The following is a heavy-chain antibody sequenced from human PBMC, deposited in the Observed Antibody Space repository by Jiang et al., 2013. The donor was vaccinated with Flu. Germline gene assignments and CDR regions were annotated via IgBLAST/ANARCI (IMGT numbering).Heavy chain of an antibody. D-gene: IGHD1-7*01. CDR3: AFCPHPGITGTTGGCAFDI. Sequence: PSLKSRVTISVDTSKNQFSLKLSSVTAADTAVYYCAFCPHPGITGTTGGCAFDIWGQGTMVTVSS. J-gene: IGHJ3*02. V-gene: IGHV4-30-2*04.